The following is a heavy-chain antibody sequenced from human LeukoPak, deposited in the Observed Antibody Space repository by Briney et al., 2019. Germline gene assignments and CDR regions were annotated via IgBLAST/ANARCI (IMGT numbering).Heavy chain of an antibody. CDR2: IYYSGST. CDR3: ARHLPSPYYYDSSGSYLGY. V-gene: IGHV4-39*01. J-gene: IGHJ4*02. Sequence: SETLSLTCAVYGGSFSSYYWGWIRQPPGKGLEWIGSIYYSGSTYYNPSLKSRVTISVDTSKNQFSLKLSSVTAADTAVYYCARHLPSPYYYDSSGSYLGYWGQGTLVTVSS. CDR1: GGSFSSYY. D-gene: IGHD3-22*01.